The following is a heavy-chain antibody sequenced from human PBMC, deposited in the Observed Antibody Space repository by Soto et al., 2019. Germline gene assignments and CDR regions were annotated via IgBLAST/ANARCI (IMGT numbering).Heavy chain of an antibody. CDR1: GGAFSTSD. CDR2: IIPVFGAA. J-gene: IGHJ3*01. CDR3: ARDPRSGWAHDAFDV. Sequence: QVHLVQSGAEVKMPGSSVRVSCASSGGAFSTSDIGWVRQAPGQGLEWMGGIIPVFGAANYAQKFKGRVTITADESTRTAYLEMSSLKPEDTATYYCARDPRSGWAHDAFDVWGPGTAISVSS. D-gene: IGHD3-22*01. V-gene: IGHV1-69*01.